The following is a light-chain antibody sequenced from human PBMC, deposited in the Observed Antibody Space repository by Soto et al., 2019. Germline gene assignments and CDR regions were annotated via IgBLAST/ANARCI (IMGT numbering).Light chain of an antibody. CDR3: SSYTSSSTLG. CDR2: EVS. Sequence: QSALTQPASVSGSPGQSITISCTGTSSDVGGYNYVSWYQQHPGKAPKLMIYEVSNRPAGVSNRFSGSKSFNTASLTISWLQVEDEADYYCSSYTSSSTLGLGGGTKLTVL. V-gene: IGLV2-14*01. CDR1: SSDVGGYNY. J-gene: IGLJ3*02.